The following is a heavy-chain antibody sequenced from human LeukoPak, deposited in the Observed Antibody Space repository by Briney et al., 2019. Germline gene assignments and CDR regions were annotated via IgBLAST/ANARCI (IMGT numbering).Heavy chain of an antibody. CDR3: ARGMFGVVSKIDYYFYYMYV. CDR1: GYSFISYG. J-gene: IGHJ6*03. V-gene: IGHV1-18*04. CDR2: IGANSGNT. D-gene: IGHD3-3*01. Sequence: ASVKVSCKASGYSFISYGISWVRQAPGEGLEWMGWIGANSGNTNSAQKFQGRLTMTTDTSTTTAYMELRSLRSDDTAVYYCARGMFGVVSKIDYYFYYMYVWGEGTTVTVSS.